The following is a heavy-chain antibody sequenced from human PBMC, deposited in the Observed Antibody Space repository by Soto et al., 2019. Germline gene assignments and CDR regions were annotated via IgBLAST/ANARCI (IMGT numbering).Heavy chain of an antibody. CDR2: IYYSGST. CDR3: AMVRGVITYYFDY. D-gene: IGHD3-10*01. J-gene: IGHJ4*02. CDR1: GGSISSSSYY. Sequence: SETLSLTCTVSGGSISSSSYYWVWIRQPPGKGLEWIGSIYYSGSTYYNPSLKSRVTISVDTSKNQFSLKLSSVTAADTAVYYCAMVRGVITYYFDYWGQGTLVTVSS. V-gene: IGHV4-39*01.